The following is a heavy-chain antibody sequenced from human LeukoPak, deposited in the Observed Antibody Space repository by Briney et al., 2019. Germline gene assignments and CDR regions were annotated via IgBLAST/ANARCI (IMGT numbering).Heavy chain of an antibody. V-gene: IGHV4-4*07. CDR1: GGSISSYY. Sequence: SETLSLTCTVSGGSISSYYWSWIRQPAGKGLEWIGRIYTSGSTNYNPSLKSRVTMSVDTSKNQFSLKLSSVTAADTAVYYCARDLAEAVAGTNNWFDPWGQGTLVTVSS. J-gene: IGHJ5*02. CDR2: IYTSGST. D-gene: IGHD6-19*01. CDR3: ARDLAEAVAGTNNWFDP.